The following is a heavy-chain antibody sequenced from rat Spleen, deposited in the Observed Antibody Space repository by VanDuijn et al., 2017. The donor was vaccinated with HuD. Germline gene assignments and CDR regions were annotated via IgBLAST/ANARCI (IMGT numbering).Heavy chain of an antibody. V-gene: IGHV2S12*01. J-gene: IGHJ3*01. CDR3: TREGHTMDRATYWFAY. CDR2: VSSGGNT. D-gene: IGHD1-9*01. CDR1: GFSLTSDG. Sequence: QVQLKESGPGLVQPSQTLSLTCTVSGFSLTSDGVSWVRQPPGKGLEWIAAVSSGGNTYYDSTLKSRLSISRDTSKSQVFLKSYSLQTEDTAIYFCTREGHTMDRATYWFAYWGQGTLGTGSS.